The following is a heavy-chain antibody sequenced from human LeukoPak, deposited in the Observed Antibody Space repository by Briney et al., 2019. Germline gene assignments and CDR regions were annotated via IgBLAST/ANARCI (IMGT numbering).Heavy chain of an antibody. V-gene: IGHV3-66*01. Sequence: GGSLRLSCAASGFTVSSNYMSWVRQAPGKGLEWVSVIYSGGSTYYADSVKGRFTISRDNSKNTLYLQMSNLKDEDTAVYYCARDLRGGASDYWGQGTLVTVSS. D-gene: IGHD3-16*01. CDR1: GFTVSSNY. CDR3: ARDLRGGASDY. CDR2: IYSGGST. J-gene: IGHJ4*02.